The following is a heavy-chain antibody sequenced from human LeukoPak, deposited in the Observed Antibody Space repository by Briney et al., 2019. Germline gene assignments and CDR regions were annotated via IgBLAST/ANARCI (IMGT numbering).Heavy chain of an antibody. CDR3: ARGGDSSGYYLNWFDP. D-gene: IGHD3-22*01. CDR2: IYYSGNT. CDR1: GGSISSYY. V-gene: IGHV4-39*07. J-gene: IGHJ5*02. Sequence: SETLSLTCTVSGGSISSYYWGWIRQPPGKGLEWIGSIYYSGNTYYNPSLESRVTVSVDKSKNQFSLKLSSVTAADTAVYYCARGGDSSGYYLNWFDPWGQGTLVTVSS.